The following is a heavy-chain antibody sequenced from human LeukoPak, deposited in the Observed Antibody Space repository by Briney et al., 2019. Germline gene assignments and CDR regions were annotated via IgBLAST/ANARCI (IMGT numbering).Heavy chain of an antibody. D-gene: IGHD7-27*01. V-gene: IGHV3-30*03. Sequence: PGGSLRLSCAASGFTFSSYGMHWVRQAPGKGLEWVAVISYDGSNKYYADSVKGRFTISRDNSKNTLYLQMNSLRAEDTAVYYCARDLTRANLGFDYWGQGTLVTVSS. J-gene: IGHJ4*02. CDR3: ARDLTRANLGFDY. CDR2: ISYDGSNK. CDR1: GFTFSSYG.